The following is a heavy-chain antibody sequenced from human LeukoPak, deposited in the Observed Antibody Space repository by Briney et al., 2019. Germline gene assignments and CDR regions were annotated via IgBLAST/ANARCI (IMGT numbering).Heavy chain of an antibody. Sequence: SETLSLTCAVSGGSISSGGYSWSWIRQPPGKGLEWIGYIYHSGSTYYNPSLKSRVTISVDRSKNQFSPKLSSVTAADTAVYYCARGRDSSGYSYFDYWGQGTLVTVSS. CDR1: GGSISSGGYS. CDR2: IYHSGST. J-gene: IGHJ4*02. D-gene: IGHD3-22*01. CDR3: ARGRDSSGYSYFDY. V-gene: IGHV4-30-2*01.